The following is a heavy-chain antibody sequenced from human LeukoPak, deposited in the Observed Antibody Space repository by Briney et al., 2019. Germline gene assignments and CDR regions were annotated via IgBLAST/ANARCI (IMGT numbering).Heavy chain of an antibody. J-gene: IGHJ4*02. CDR3: ARGPVRWYPRY. Sequence: ASVKVSCKASGGTFSSYAISWVRQAPGQGLEWMGGIIPIFGTANYAQKFRGRVTITADKSTRTAYMELSSLRSEDTAVYYCARGPVRWYPRYWGQGTLVTVSS. CDR2: IIPIFGTA. CDR1: GGTFSSYA. V-gene: IGHV1-69*06. D-gene: IGHD4-23*01.